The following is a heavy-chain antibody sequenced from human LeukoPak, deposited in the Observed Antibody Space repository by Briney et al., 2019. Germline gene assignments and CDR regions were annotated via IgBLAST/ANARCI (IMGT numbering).Heavy chain of an antibody. CDR3: ARLMRSGWNYYYYYGMDV. J-gene: IGHJ6*02. CDR2: INHSGST. CDR1: GGSFSGYY. D-gene: IGHD6-19*01. Sequence: PSETLSLTCAVYGGSFSGYYWSWIRQPPGKGLEWIGEINHSGSTNYNPSLKSRVTISVDTSKNQFSLKLSSVTAADTAVYYCARLMRSGWNYYYYYGMDVWGQGTTVTVSS. V-gene: IGHV4-34*01.